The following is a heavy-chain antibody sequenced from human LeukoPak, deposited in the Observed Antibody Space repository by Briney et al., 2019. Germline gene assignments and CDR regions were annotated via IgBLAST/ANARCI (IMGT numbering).Heavy chain of an antibody. V-gene: IGHV3-7*01. CDR2: IKQDESEK. D-gene: IGHD6-13*01. Sequence: GGSLRLSCAASGFSFSTYWMSWVRQAPGKGLEWVANIKQDESEKYYVDSVKGRFTISRDNAKNSGYLQMNSLTVEDTAMYFCARAANSSRGWGADYYFDYWGQGTLVTVSS. J-gene: IGHJ4*02. CDR3: ARAANSSRGWGADYYFDY. CDR1: GFSFSTYW.